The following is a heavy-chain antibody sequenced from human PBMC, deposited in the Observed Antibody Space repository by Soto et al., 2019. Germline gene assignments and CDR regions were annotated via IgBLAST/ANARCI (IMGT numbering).Heavy chain of an antibody. CDR2: INHSGST. J-gene: IGHJ4*02. CDR3: ARVLEVTMVRGVLPSFDY. CDR1: GGSFSGYY. Sequence: SETLSLTCAVYGGSFSGYYWSWIRQPPGKGLEWIGEINHSGSTNYNPSLKSRVTISVDTSKNQFSLKLSSVTAADTAVYYCARVLEVTMVRGVLPSFDYWGQGTLVTVSS. D-gene: IGHD3-10*01. V-gene: IGHV4-34*01.